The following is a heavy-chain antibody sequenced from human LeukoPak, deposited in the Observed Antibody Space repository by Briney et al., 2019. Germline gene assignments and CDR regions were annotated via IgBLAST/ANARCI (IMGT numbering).Heavy chain of an antibody. J-gene: IGHJ4*02. CDR1: GGSFSGYY. CDR2: INHSGST. Sequence: PSETLSLTCAVYGGSFSGYYWSWIRQPPGKGLEWLGEINHSGSTNYNPPLKSRVTISVDTSKNQFSLKLSSVTAADTAVYYCARGGRFGSSSFDYWGQGTLVTVSS. CDR3: ARGGRFGSSSFDY. V-gene: IGHV4-34*01. D-gene: IGHD6-6*01.